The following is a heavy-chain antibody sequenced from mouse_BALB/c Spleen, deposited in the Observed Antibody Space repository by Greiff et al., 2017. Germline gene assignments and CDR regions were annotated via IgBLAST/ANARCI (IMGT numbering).Heavy chain of an antibody. Sequence: VQLQQSGAELARPGASVKMSCKASGYTFTSYTMHWVKQRPGQGLEWIGYINPSSGYTNYNQKVKDKATLTADKSSSTAYMQLSSLTSEDSAVYYCARSGGYAWFAYWGQGTLVTVSA. J-gene: IGHJ3*01. CDR2: INPSSGYT. CDR3: ARSGGYAWFAY. V-gene: IGHV1-4*01. D-gene: IGHD2-14*01. CDR1: GYTFTSYT.